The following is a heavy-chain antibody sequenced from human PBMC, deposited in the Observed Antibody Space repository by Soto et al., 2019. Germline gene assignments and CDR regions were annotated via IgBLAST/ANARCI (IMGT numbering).Heavy chain of an antibody. CDR3: ARGHKTIDAFDI. J-gene: IGHJ3*02. CDR2: IWYDGSNK. Sequence: QVQLVESGGGVVQPGRSLRLSCAASGFTFSSYGMHWVRQAPGKGLEWVAVIWYDGSNKYYADSVKGRFTISRDNSKNPLYLQMNSLRAEDTAVYYCARGHKTIDAFDIWGQGTMVTVSS. V-gene: IGHV3-33*01. CDR1: GFTFSSYG.